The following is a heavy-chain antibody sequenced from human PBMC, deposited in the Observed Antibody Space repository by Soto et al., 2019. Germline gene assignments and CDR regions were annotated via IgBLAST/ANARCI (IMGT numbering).Heavy chain of an antibody. CDR3: ARDRGSDYYYYGMDV. J-gene: IGHJ6*02. D-gene: IGHD3-10*01. V-gene: IGHV1-2*04. Sequence: ASVKVSCKASGYTFTGYYMHWVRQAPGQGLEWMGWINPNSGGTNYVQKFQGWVTMTRDTSISTAYMELSRLRSDDTAVYYCARDRGSDYYYYGMDVWGQGTTVTVSS. CDR1: GYTFTGYY. CDR2: INPNSGGT.